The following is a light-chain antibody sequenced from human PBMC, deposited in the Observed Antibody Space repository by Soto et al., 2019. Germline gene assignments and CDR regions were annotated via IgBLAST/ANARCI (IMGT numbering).Light chain of an antibody. CDR3: QQYCSTPLT. J-gene: IGKJ4*01. V-gene: IGKV3-20*01. CDR1: QSVSSSY. CDR2: GAS. Sequence: EIVLTQSPGTLSLSPGDRATLSCRASQSVSSSYLAWYQQKPGQAPRLLIYGASSRATGIPDRFSGSGSGTDFTLTISSLEPEDFAVYYFQQYCSTPLTFGGGTKVEIK.